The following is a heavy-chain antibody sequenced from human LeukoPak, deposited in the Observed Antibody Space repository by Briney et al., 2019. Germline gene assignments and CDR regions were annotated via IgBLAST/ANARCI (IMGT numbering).Heavy chain of an antibody. CDR2: IDHSGRT. J-gene: IGHJ4*02. CDR1: GGSISSYY. V-gene: IGHV4-34*01. CDR3: ARKSIVAAGRKPYDY. Sequence: SETLSLTCTVSGGSISSYYWSWIRQPPGKGLEWIGEIDHSGRTNSNPSLKSRVTISVDTSKNQFSLRLSSVTAADTAVYYCARKSIVAAGRKPYDYWDQGTLVTVSS. D-gene: IGHD6-13*01.